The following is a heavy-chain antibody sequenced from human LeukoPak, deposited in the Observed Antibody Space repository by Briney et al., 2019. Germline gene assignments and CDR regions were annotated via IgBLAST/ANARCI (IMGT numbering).Heavy chain of an antibody. J-gene: IGHJ4*02. CDR1: GGSTNSYY. Sequence: SETLSLTCSVSGGSTNSYYWSWIRQSGGKGLEWIGRIYSSGSTIYNTSLNSRLTMSMDTSKNQFSLTLKSVTATDTAVYYCARVKASSTSWTFDQWGKGALVTVSS. CDR3: ARVKASSTSWTFDQ. CDR2: IYSSGST. V-gene: IGHV4-4*07. D-gene: IGHD2-2*01.